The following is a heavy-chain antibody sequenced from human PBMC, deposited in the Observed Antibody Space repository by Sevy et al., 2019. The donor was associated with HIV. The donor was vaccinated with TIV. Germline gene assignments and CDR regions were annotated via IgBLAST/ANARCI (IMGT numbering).Heavy chain of an antibody. V-gene: IGHV3-7*01. J-gene: IGHJ3*02. D-gene: IGHD3-3*01. CDR3: ASDKRKGRFLEWLYTDYAFDI. CDR1: GFTFSSYC. Sequence: GGSLRLSCAASGFTFSSYCMSWVRQAPGKGLEWVANIKQDGSEKYYVDSVKGRFTISRDNAKNSLYLQMNSLRAEDPAVYYCASDKRKGRFLEWLYTDYAFDIWGQGTMVTVSS. CDR2: IKQDGSEK.